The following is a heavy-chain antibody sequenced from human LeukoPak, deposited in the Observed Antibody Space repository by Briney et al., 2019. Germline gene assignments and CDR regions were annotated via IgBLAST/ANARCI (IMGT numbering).Heavy chain of an antibody. D-gene: IGHD2-8*01. V-gene: IGHV4-4*02. CDR1: GGSISSSNW. Sequence: TSETLSLTCAVSGGSISSSNWWSWVRQPPGQGLEWIGEIYHSGSTNYNPSLKSRVTISVDKSKNQFSLKLSSVTAADTAVYYCARSRLVLMVYVWFDPWGQGTLVTVSS. CDR2: IYHSGST. CDR3: ARSRLVLMVYVWFDP. J-gene: IGHJ5*02.